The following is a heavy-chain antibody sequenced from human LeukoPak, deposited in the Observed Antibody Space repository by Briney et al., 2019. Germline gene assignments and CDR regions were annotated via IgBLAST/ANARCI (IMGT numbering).Heavy chain of an antibody. CDR3: ARDLGGFDP. CDR1: GVSISSGGYY. Sequence: SQTLSLTCTVSGVSISSGGYYWGWIRQHPGNGLEWIGSIYYSGSPYYSLSLKSRVSILVDTSKNQFSLRLSSVTAADTAVYYCARDLGGFDPWGQGALVTVSS. J-gene: IGHJ5*02. V-gene: IGHV4-31*03. CDR2: IYYSGSP.